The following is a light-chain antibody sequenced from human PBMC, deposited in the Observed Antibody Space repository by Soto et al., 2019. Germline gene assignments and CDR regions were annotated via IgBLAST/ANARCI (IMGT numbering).Light chain of an antibody. CDR2: DVT. Sequence: QSVLTQPASVSGSPGQSITISCSGTSSDVGGYNFVSWYQQHPGKAPKVMIYDVTNRPSGVSNRFSGSKSGNTASLTISGLQAVDEADYYCSSHTPSTTLRYVFGTGTKVTVL. CDR1: SSDVGGYNF. V-gene: IGLV2-14*01. J-gene: IGLJ1*01. CDR3: SSHTPSTTLRYV.